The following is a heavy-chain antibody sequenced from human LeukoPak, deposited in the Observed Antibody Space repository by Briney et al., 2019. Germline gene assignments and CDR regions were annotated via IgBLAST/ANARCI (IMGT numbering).Heavy chain of an antibody. J-gene: IGHJ4*02. CDR3: ARQADYNILTGYFKGHLDY. V-gene: IGHV5-51*01. Sequence: GESLKISCKGSGYRFNTYWIAWVRQMPGKGLEWMGIIYPDDSDTRYSPSFQGQVTISADESISTAYLHWSSLKASDTAMYYCARQADYNILTGYFKGHLDYWGQGTLVTVSS. CDR2: IYPDDSDT. D-gene: IGHD3-9*01. CDR1: GYRFNTYW.